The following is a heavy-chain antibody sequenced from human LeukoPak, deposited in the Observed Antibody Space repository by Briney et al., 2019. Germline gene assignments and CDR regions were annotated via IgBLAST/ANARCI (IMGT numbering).Heavy chain of an antibody. Sequence: PGGSLRLSCAASGFTFSSYAMHWVRQAPGKGLEWVAVISYDGSNKYYADSVKGRFTISRDNSKNTLYLQMNSLRAEDTAVYYCARDLREPRGLTGTSQKGINQDYWGQGTLVTVSS. CDR1: GFTFSSYA. CDR3: ARDLREPRGLTGTSQKGINQDY. D-gene: IGHD1-7*01. J-gene: IGHJ4*02. V-gene: IGHV3-30-3*01. CDR2: ISYDGSNK.